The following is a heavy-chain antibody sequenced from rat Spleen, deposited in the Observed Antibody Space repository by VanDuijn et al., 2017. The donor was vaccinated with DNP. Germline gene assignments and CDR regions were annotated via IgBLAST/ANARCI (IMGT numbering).Heavy chain of an antibody. Sequence: QVQLQQSGAELAKPGSSVKISCKASGFTFTSHYIGWIKQTTGQGLEYIGYINTGSGGTNYNEKFKGMATLTVDKSSSTVFMQLSSLTPDDSAVYYCARWTYYFDYWGQGVMVTVSS. J-gene: IGHJ2*01. V-gene: IGHV1-43*01. CDR3: ARWTYYFDY. CDR1: GFTFTSHY. CDR2: INTGSGGT.